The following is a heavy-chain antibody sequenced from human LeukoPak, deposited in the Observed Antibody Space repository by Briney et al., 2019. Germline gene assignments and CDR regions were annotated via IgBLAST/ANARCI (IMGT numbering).Heavy chain of an antibody. CDR3: AKEGQYSGSYCDY. CDR2: IRYDGSNK. CDR1: GFTFSSYG. Sequence: PGGSLRLSCAASGFTFSSYGMHWVRQAPGKGLEWVAFIRYDGSNKYYADSVKGRFTISRDNSKNTLYLQMNSLRAEDTAVYYCAKEGQYSGSYCDYWGQGTLVTVSS. J-gene: IGHJ4*02. V-gene: IGHV3-30*02. D-gene: IGHD1-26*01.